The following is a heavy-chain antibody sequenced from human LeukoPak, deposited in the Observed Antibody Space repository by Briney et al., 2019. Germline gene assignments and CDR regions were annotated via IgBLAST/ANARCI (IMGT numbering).Heavy chain of an antibody. J-gene: IGHJ4*02. Sequence: GGFLRLSCAASGFTFSSYWMSWVRQAPGKGLEWVANIKQDGSEKYYVDSVKGRFTISRDNAKNSLYLQMNSLRAEDTAVYYCARAPIAARPISYYFDYWGQGTLVTVSS. CDR3: ARAPIAARPISYYFDY. D-gene: IGHD6-6*01. V-gene: IGHV3-7*01. CDR1: GFTFSSYW. CDR2: IKQDGSEK.